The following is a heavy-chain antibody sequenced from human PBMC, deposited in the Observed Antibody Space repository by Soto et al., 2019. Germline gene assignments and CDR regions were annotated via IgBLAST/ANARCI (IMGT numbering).Heavy chain of an antibody. V-gene: IGHV4-59*12. D-gene: IGHD5-12*01. Sequence: SETLSLTCTVSGGSISSYYWSWLLQHPGKGLEWIGEIYHSGSTNYNPSLKSRVTISVDKSKNQFSLKLSSVTAADTAVYYCARLNENRDGYNPIDYWGQGTLVTVSS. CDR2: IYHSGST. CDR3: ARLNENRDGYNPIDY. CDR1: GGSISSYY. J-gene: IGHJ4*02.